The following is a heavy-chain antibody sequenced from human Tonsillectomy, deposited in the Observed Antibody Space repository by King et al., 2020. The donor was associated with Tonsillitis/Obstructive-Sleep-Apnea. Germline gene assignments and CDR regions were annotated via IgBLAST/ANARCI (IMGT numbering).Heavy chain of an antibody. J-gene: IGHJ3*02. CDR3: ARDVMRGAFDI. CDR2: VNAGNGNT. Sequence: QLVQSGAEVKKPGASVKVSCKASGYTFTSYAMHWVRQAPGQRLEWVGWVNAGNGNTKYSQKFQGRVTITRDTSASTAYMELSSLRSEDTAVYYCARDVMRGAFDIWGQGTMVTVSS. D-gene: IGHD2/OR15-2a*01. V-gene: IGHV1-3*01. CDR1: GYTFTSYA.